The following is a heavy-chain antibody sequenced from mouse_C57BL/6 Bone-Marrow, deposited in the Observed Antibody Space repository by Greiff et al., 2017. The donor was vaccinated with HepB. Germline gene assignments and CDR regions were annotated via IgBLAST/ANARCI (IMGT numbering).Heavy chain of an antibody. J-gene: IGHJ3*01. D-gene: IGHD1-1*01. CDR1: GFTFSSYG. CDR3: ARQDYGSSYGFAY. V-gene: IGHV5-6*02. Sequence: DVMLVESGGDLVKPGGSLKLSCAASGFTFSSYGMSWVRQTPDKRLEWVATISSGGSYTYYPDSVKGRFTISRDNAKNTLYLQMSSLKSEDTAMYYCARQDYGSSYGFAYWGQGTLVTVSA. CDR2: ISSGGSYT.